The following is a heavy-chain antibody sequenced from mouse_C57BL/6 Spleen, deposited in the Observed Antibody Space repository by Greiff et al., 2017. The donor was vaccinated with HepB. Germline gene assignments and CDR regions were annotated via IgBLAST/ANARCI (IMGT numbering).Heavy chain of an antibody. V-gene: IGHV1-18*01. CDR2: INPNNGGT. D-gene: IGHD1-3*01. CDR3: ARWSGSGYWYFDV. Sequence: VQLKESGPELVKPGASVKIPCKASGYTFTDYNMDWVKQSHGKSLEWIGDINPNNGGTTYNQKFKGKATLNVDKSSSTAYMELRILTSEDTAVYYCARWSGSGYWYFDVWGTGTTVTVSS. CDR1: GYTFTDYN. J-gene: IGHJ1*03.